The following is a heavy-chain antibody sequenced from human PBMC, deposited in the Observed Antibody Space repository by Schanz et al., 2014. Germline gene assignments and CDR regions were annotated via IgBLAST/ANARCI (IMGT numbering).Heavy chain of an antibody. J-gene: IGHJ4*02. CDR2: IIPIVDIT. D-gene: IGHD3-9*01. V-gene: IGHV1-69*04. Sequence: QVPLVQSGAEVRKPGSSVRVSCKASGGTFTSYAFSWVRQAPGQGLEWMGRIIPIVDITNYAQKFLGRVTITADKSTSTAYMELKSLRSADTAVYYCARGWGYDALTGYVFWGQGTLVTVSS. CDR1: GGTFTSYA. CDR3: ARGWGYDALTGYVF.